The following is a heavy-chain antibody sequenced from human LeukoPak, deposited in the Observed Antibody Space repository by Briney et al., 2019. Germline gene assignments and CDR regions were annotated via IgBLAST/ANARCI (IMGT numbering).Heavy chain of an antibody. V-gene: IGHV4-34*01. J-gene: IGHJ6*02. CDR3: ARRKYGMDV. CDR2: INHSGST. Sequence: SETLSLTCAVYGGSFSGYYWSWIRQPPGKGLEWIGEINHSGSTYYNPSLKSRVTISVDRSKNQFSLKLSSVTAADMAVYYCARRKYGMDVWGQGTTVTVSS. CDR1: GGSFSGYY.